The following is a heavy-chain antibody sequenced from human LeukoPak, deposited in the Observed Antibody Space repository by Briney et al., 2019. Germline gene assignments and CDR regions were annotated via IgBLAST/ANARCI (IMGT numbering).Heavy chain of an antibody. Sequence: PSETLSLTCAVSGGSLSSSNWWSWVRQPPGKGLEWIGEIYHSGSTNYNPSLKSRVTISVDKSKNQFSLKLSSVTAADTAVFYCARIAAADIRNFDYWGQGTLVTVSS. CDR3: ARIAAADIRNFDY. V-gene: IGHV4-4*02. D-gene: IGHD6-13*01. J-gene: IGHJ4*02. CDR1: GGSLSSSNW. CDR2: IYHSGST.